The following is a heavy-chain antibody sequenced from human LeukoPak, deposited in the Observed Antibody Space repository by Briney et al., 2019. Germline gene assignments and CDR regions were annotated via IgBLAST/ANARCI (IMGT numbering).Heavy chain of an antibody. D-gene: IGHD3-10*01. CDR3: TTYGSGRKFDY. V-gene: IGHV3-15*04. J-gene: IGHJ4*02. Sequence: GGTLRLSCAASGFTFSSYGMSWVRQAPGKGLEGVGRIERKTDGGTTDYAVPVKGRFTISRDDSTNTLYLQMNSLKSEDTAVYYCTTYGSGRKFDYWGQGILVTVSS. CDR2: IERKTDGGTT. CDR1: GFTFSSYG.